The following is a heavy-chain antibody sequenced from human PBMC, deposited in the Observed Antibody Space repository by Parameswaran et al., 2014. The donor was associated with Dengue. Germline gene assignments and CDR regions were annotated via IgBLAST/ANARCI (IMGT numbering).Heavy chain of an antibody. V-gene: IGHV4-4*02. J-gene: IGHJ6*02. CDR3: ARRPDVGTTVYGMDV. D-gene: IGHD4-17*01. Sequence: AGGSLRLSCAVSGGSISSSNWWSWVRQPPGKGLEWIGEIYHSGSTNYNPSLKSRVTISVDKSKNQFSLKLSSVTAADTAVYYCARRPDVGTTVYGMDVWGQGTTVTVSS. CDR2: IYHSGST. CDR1: GGSISSSNW.